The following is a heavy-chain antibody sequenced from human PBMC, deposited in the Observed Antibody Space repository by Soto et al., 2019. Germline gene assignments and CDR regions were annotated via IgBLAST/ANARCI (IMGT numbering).Heavy chain of an antibody. J-gene: IGHJ5*02. D-gene: IGHD3-16*01. CDR3: VRIRYQLPSSVLWLDL. CDR1: GGFLSESY. Sequence: SETLSLTCAVYGGFLSESYWTWIRQPPGKGLEWIGEINHVGGTNYNPSLKSRVTMSVDTSQNQFSLRLISVTAADTAMYFCVRIRYQLPSSVLWLDLWGQGTPVTVSS. CDR2: INHVGGT. V-gene: IGHV4-34*01.